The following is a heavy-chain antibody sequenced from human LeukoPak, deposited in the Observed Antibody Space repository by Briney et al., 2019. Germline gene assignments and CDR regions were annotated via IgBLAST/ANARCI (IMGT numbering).Heavy chain of an antibody. CDR2: ISSSSSYI. V-gene: IGHV3-21*01. Sequence: GGSLRLSCAASGFTFSSYSMNWVRQAPGKGLEWVSSISSSSSYIYYADSVKGRFTISRDNAKNSLYLQMNSLRAEDTAVCYCARVGRWLQIGSFDYWGQGTLVTVSS. CDR3: ARVGRWLQIGSFDY. D-gene: IGHD5-24*01. J-gene: IGHJ4*02. CDR1: GFTFSSYS.